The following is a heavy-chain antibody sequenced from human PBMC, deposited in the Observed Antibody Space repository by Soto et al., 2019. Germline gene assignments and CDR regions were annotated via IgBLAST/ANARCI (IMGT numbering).Heavy chain of an antibody. J-gene: IGHJ6*02. V-gene: IGHV1-18*01. Sequence: VKVSCKASGYTFTSYGISWVRQAPGQGLEWMGWISAYNCNTNYAQKLQCRVTMTTDTSTSTAYMELMSLRSDDTAVYYCARDLGIVGLRFLEWSSSYYYYGMDVWGQGTTVTVSS. CDR1: GYTFTSYG. D-gene: IGHD3-3*01. CDR2: ISAYNCNT. CDR3: ARDLGIVGLRFLEWSSSYYYYGMDV.